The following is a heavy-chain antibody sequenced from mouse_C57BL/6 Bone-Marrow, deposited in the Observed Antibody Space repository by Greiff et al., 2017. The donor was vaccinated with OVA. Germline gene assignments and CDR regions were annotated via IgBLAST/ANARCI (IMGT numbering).Heavy chain of an antibody. CDR1: GYTFTSYW. CDR2: IHPNSGST. CDR3: ARGRRLGRSEAMDY. V-gene: IGHV1-64*01. Sequence: VQLQQPGAELVKPGASVKLSCKASGYTFTSYWMHWVKQRPGQGLEWIGLIHPNSGSTNYNEKFKSKATLTVDKSSSTAYMQLSSLTSEDSAVYYCARGRRLGRSEAMDYWGQGTSVTVSA. D-gene: IGHD1-1*01. J-gene: IGHJ4*01.